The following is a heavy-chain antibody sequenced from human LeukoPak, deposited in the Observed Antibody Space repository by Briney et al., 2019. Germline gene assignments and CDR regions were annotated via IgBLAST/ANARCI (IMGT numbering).Heavy chain of an antibody. J-gene: IGHJ4*02. Sequence: PSETLSLTCAVSGGSISSGGYSWSWIRQPPGKGLEWIGYIYHSGSTYYNPSLKSGVTISVDRSKNQFSLKLSSVTAADTAVYYCARTGSLWSYDSSGSFDYWGQGTLVTVSS. V-gene: IGHV4-30-2*01. CDR2: IYHSGST. CDR1: GGSISSGGYS. D-gene: IGHD3-22*01. CDR3: ARTGSLWSYDSSGSFDY.